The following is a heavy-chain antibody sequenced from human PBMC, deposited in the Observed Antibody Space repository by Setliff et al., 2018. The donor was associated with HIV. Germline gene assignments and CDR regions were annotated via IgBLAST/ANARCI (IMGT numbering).Heavy chain of an antibody. CDR1: GASISSSGHH. J-gene: IGHJ6*03. Sequence: TSETLSLTCTVSGASISSSGHHWAWIRQPPGKGLEYIGNIYYTGSTHHNPSLESRVATSVDTSKNQFSLKLSSVTAADTAVYYCARIVRWELVATSTFFYYYMDVWGKGTTVTVSS. CDR3: ARIVRWELVATSTFFYYYMDV. CDR2: IYYTGST. V-gene: IGHV4-39*01. D-gene: IGHD1-26*01.